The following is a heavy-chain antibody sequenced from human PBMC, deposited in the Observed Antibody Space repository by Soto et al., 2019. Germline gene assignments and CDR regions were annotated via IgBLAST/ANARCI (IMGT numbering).Heavy chain of an antibody. CDR3: AKNQFDGYFDY. J-gene: IGHJ4*02. Sequence: PGGSLRLSCVASGFTFHVYAVSWVLQAPGKGLEWASTISGNAGSTYYADSVKGRVSISRDNSKNTLYLQVNSLRAEDTAVYYCAKNQFDGYFDYWGQGTLVTVSS. CDR2: ISGNAGST. CDR1: GFTFHVYA. D-gene: IGHD3-10*01. V-gene: IGHV3-23*01.